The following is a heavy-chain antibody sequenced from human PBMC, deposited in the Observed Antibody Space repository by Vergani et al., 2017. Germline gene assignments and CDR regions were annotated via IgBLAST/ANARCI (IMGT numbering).Heavy chain of an antibody. CDR3: AKHFRGWGIDY. CDR1: GFSFSNAW. CDR2: IQFDGSNQ. D-gene: IGHD3-16*01. V-gene: IGHV3-30*02. Sequence: VQLVESGGGLVKPGGSLRLSCAASGFSFSNAWMTWVRQGPGKGLEFVAFIQFDGSNQYYADSVKGRFTLSRDFSKNTLYLQMNSLRTDDTATYYCAKHFRGWGIDYWGQGTQVIVSS. J-gene: IGHJ4*02.